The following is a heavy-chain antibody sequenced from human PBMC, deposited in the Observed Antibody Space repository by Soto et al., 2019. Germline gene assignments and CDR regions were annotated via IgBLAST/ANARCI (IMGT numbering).Heavy chain of an antibody. Sequence: GASVKVSCKASGYTFTSYGISWVRQAPGQGLEWMGWISAYNGNTNYAQKLQGRVTMTTDTSTSTAYMELRSLRSDDTAVYYCARDYRYDYIWGSHPNPPTDAFDIWGQGTMVTVSS. CDR1: GYTFTSYG. CDR3: ARDYRYDYIWGSHPNPPTDAFDI. V-gene: IGHV1-18*01. D-gene: IGHD3-16*01. J-gene: IGHJ3*02. CDR2: ISAYNGNT.